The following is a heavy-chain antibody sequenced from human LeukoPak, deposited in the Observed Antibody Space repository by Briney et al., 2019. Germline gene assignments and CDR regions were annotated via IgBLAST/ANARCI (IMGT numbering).Heavy chain of an antibody. Sequence: GGSLRLSCAASGFTFSNAWMSWVRQAPGKGLEWVTFIPYDRSNKYYADSVKGRFTISRDNSKNMLYLQMNSLRAEDTAVYYCAGDFDYWGQGTLVTVSS. CDR3: AGDFDY. J-gene: IGHJ4*02. CDR2: IPYDRSNK. CDR1: GFTFSNAW. V-gene: IGHV3-30*02.